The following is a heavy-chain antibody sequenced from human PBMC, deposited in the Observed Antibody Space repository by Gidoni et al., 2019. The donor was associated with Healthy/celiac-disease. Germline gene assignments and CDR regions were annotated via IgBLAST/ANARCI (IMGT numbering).Heavy chain of an antibody. Sequence: QVQLVQSGAEVKKPGASVKVSCKASGYTFPSYGISWVRQAPGQGLEWMGWISAYKCNTNYAQKLQGRVTMTTDTSTSTAYMELRSLRSDDTAVYYCARVGGITGTMSRFDIWGQGTMVTVSS. V-gene: IGHV1-18*01. CDR1: GYTFPSYG. D-gene: IGHD1-7*01. CDR3: ARVGGITGTMSRFDI. J-gene: IGHJ3*02. CDR2: ISAYKCNT.